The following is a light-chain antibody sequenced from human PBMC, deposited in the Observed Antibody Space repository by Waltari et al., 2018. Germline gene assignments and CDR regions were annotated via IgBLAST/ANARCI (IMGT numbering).Light chain of an antibody. CDR1: QGVNSN. CDR2: SAS. CDR3: QQYNSWPL. J-gene: IGKJ4*01. Sequence: EIVITQSPDTLSVSPGERATLSCRASQGVNSNLAWYQQKPGQAPRLLIYSASTRATGIPARFTGSGSGTEFTLTIDSLQSEDYAIYYCQQYNSWPLFGGGTRVDIK. V-gene: IGKV3-15*01.